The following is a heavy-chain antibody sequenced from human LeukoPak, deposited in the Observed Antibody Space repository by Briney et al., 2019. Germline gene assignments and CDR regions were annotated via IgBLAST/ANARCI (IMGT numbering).Heavy chain of an antibody. CDR3: ARVGCTNGVCYDFDY. Sequence: SXTLXLTCTVSGGSISSYYWSWIRQPAGKGLEWIGRIYTSGSTNYNPSLKSRVTMSVDTSKNQFSLKLSSVTAADTAVYYCARVGCTNGVCYDFDYWGQGTLVTVSS. CDR1: GGSISSYY. V-gene: IGHV4-4*07. CDR2: IYTSGST. D-gene: IGHD2-8*01. J-gene: IGHJ4*02.